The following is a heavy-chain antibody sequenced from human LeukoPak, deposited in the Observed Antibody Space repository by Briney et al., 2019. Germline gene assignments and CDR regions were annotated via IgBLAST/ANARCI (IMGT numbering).Heavy chain of an antibody. CDR3: AREAPYCSGGSCYFDY. CDR2: INPSGGST. J-gene: IGHJ4*02. D-gene: IGHD2-15*01. V-gene: IGHV1-46*01. CDR1: GYTFTGYY. Sequence: ASVKVSCKASGYTFTGYYMHWVRQAPGQGLEWMGIINPSGGSTSYAQKFQGRVTMTRDMSTSTVYMELSSLRSEDTAVYYCAREAPYCSGGSCYFDYWGQGTLVTVSS.